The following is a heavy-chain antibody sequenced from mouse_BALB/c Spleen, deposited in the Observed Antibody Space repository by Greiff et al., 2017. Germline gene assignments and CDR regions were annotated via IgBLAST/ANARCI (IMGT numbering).Heavy chain of an antibody. D-gene: IGHD1-2*01. CDR3: ANYGYWFAY. CDR2: IWSGGST. J-gene: IGHJ3*01. CDR1: GFSLTSYG. Sequence: VKLMESGPGLVQPSQSLSITCTVSGFSLTSYGVHWVRQSPGKGLEWLGVIWSGGSTDYNAAFISRLSISKDNSKSQVFFKMNSLQANDTAIYYCANYGYWFAYWGQGTLVTVSA. V-gene: IGHV2-2*02.